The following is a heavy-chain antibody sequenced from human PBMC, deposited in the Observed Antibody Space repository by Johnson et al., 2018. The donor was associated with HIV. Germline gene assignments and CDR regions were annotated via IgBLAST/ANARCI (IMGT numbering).Heavy chain of an antibody. CDR1: GFTFSSYW. V-gene: IGHV3-66*01. J-gene: IGHJ3*02. CDR2: IYSGGST. D-gene: IGHD6-6*01. Sequence: MLLVESGGGLVQPGGSLRLSCAASGFTFSSYWMSWVRQAPGKGLEWVSVIYSGGSTYYADSVKGRFTISRDNSKNTLYLQMNSLRAEDTAVYYCARDWNEYSSSDGAFDIWGQGTMVTVSS. CDR3: ARDWNEYSSSDGAFDI.